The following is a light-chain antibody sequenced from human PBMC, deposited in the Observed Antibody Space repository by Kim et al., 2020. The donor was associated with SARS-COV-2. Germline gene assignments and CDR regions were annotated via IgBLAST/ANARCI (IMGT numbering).Light chain of an antibody. CDR2: GAS. J-gene: IGKJ1*01. Sequence: SPGERATLPCRASQSVSSNLAWYQQKPGQAPRLLIYGASTRATGIPARFSGSGSGTEFTLTISSLQSEDFAVYYCQQYNNWPPWPFGQGTKVDIK. V-gene: IGKV3-15*01. CDR1: QSVSSN. CDR3: QQYNNWPPWP.